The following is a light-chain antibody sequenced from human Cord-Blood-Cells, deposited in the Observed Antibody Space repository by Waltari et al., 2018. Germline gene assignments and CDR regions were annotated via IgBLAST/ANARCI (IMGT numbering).Light chain of an antibody. V-gene: IGLV2-11*01. Sequence: QSALTQPRSVSGSPGQSVTISCTGTSSDVGGYNYVSWYQQHPGKAPKLMIYDVSKRPAGVPDRFSGSKSGNTASRTISGLQDEEEADYYCGSYAGSYTWVFGGGTKLTVL. CDR2: DVS. J-gene: IGLJ3*02. CDR1: SSDVGGYNY. CDR3: GSYAGSYTWV.